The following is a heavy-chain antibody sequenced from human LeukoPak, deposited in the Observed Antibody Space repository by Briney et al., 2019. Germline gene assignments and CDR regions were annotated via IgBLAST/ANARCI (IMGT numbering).Heavy chain of an antibody. CDR3: ARSALYSYGLNWFDP. Sequence: KPSETLSLTCTVSGVSISSYYWSWIRQPPGKGLEWIGYIYYSGSTNYNPSLKSRVTISVDTSKNQFSLKLSSVTAADTAVYYCARSALYSYGLNWFDPWGQGTLVTVSS. CDR1: GVSISSYY. J-gene: IGHJ5*02. V-gene: IGHV4-59*01. D-gene: IGHD5-18*01. CDR2: IYYSGST.